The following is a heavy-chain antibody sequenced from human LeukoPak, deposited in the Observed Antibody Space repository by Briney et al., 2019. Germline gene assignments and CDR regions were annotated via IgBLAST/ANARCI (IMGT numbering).Heavy chain of an antibody. V-gene: IGHV4-34*01. D-gene: IGHD2-15*01. CDR3: ARGENVVVVAATSIMSWFDP. J-gene: IGHJ5*02. CDR1: GGSFSGYY. CDR2: INHSGST. Sequence: SETLSLTCAVYGGSFSGYYWSWIRQPLGKGLEWIGEINHSGSTNYNPSLKSRVTISVDTSKNQFALKLSSVTAADTAVYYCARGENVVVVAATSIMSWFDPWGQGTLVTVSS.